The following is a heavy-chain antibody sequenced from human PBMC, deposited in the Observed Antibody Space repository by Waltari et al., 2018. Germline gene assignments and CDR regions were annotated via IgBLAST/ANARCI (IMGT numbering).Heavy chain of an antibody. J-gene: IGHJ6*02. V-gene: IGHV4-34*02. CDR1: GGSFSGYY. D-gene: IGHD2-8*02. CDR2: INHNGNV. Sequence: QVQLQQWGAGLLQPSEPLSLTCAVYGGSFSGYYWGWPSQHPGKGREWIAEINHNGNVNRNPSLRSRVTMLVDTSKSQFSLKMNSVTDADTAVYYCVRLEDCTGPGGNCYSGDSFALDVWGQGTTVTVSS. CDR3: VRLEDCTGPGGNCYSGDSFALDV.